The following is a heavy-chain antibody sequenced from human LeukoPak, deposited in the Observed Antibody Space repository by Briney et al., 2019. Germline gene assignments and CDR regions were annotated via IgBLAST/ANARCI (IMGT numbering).Heavy chain of an antibody. CDR2: IYHSGST. D-gene: IGHD3-22*01. Sequence: SETLSLTCTVSGYSISSGYYWGWIRQPPGEGLEWIGSIYHSGSTYYNPSLKSRVTISVDTSKNQFSLKLSSVTAADTAVYYCARDQYYDSSGYYYASGAFDIWGQGTMVTVSS. CDR1: GYSISSGYY. CDR3: ARDQYYDSSGYYYASGAFDI. J-gene: IGHJ3*02. V-gene: IGHV4-38-2*02.